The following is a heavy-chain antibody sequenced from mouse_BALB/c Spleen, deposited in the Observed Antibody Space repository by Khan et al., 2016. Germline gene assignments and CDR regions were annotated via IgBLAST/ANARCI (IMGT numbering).Heavy chain of an antibody. CDR3: ARTDRRVYFDY. V-gene: IGHV1-9*01. CDR1: GYTFSSYW. J-gene: IGHJ2*01. CDR2: ILPGSGST. Sequence: QVQLQQSGAELMKPGASVKISCKATGYTFSSYWIEWVKQRPGHGLEWIGEILPGSGSTNYNEKFRGKATFTADTSSNTAYMQLSSLTSEDSAVHYCARTDRRVYFDYWGQGTTLTVSS.